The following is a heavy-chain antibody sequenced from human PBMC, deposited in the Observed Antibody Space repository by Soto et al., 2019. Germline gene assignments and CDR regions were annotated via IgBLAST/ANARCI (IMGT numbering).Heavy chain of an antibody. CDR1: GGSISSATYS. V-gene: IGHV4-39*01. CDR2: FYYSGST. Sequence: SETLSLTCTVSGGSISSATYSWGWIRQPPGKGLEWIGTFYYSGSTYYNPSLESRVTISVDTSKNQFSLKVSSLTAADTAVYYCARLGGYCSTSCYGYYGMDVWGQGTTVTVYS. D-gene: IGHD2-2*01. CDR3: ARLGGYCSTSCYGYYGMDV. J-gene: IGHJ6*02.